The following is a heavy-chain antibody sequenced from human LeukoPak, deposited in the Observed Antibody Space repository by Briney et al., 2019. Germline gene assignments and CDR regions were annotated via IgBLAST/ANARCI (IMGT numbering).Heavy chain of an antibody. D-gene: IGHD3-10*01. CDR3: ARTYYYGSGSYYYFDY. V-gene: IGHV4-59*08. CDR1: GGSISSYY. J-gene: IGHJ4*02. CDR2: IYYSGST. Sequence: SETLSLTCTVSGGSISSYYWSWIRQPPGKGLEWIGYIYYSGSTNYNSSLKSRVTISVDTSKNQFSLKLSSVTAADTAVYYCARTYYYGSGSYYYFDYWGQGTLVTVSS.